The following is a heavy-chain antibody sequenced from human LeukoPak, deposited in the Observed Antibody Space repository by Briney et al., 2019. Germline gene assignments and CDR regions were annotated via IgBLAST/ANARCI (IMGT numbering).Heavy chain of an antibody. V-gene: IGHV1-2*02. Sequence: ASVKVSCKASGYTFTGYYMHWVRQAPGQGLEWMGWINPNSGGTNYAQKFQGRVTMTRDTSISTAYMELSRLRSDDTAVYYCARGPDGYNYPGAYWGQGTLVTVSS. J-gene: IGHJ4*02. CDR3: ARGPDGYNYPGAY. CDR1: GYTFTGYY. CDR2: INPNSGGT. D-gene: IGHD5-24*01.